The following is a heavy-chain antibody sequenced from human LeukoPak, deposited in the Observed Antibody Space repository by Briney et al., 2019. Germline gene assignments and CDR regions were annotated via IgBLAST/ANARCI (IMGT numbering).Heavy chain of an antibody. CDR3: ARVSGPGMNEYFHL. V-gene: IGHV3-23*01. D-gene: IGHD3-10*01. CDR1: GFTLRSHA. J-gene: IGHJ1*01. Sequence: GGSLRLSCAASGFTLRSHAMHWVRQAPGKGLEWVSAITSGGALYADSVKGRFTISRDNSENTLYLQMNSLRAEDTAVYYCARVSGPGMNEYFHLWGQGTLVTVSS. CDR2: ITSGGA.